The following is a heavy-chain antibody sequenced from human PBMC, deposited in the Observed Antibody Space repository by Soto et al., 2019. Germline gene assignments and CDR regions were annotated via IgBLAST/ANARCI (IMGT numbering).Heavy chain of an antibody. CDR2: IYYSGST. J-gene: IGHJ4*02. D-gene: IGHD6-6*01. CDR1: GGSISSYY. V-gene: IGHV4-59*01. CDR3: ARESIAAPWYFDY. Sequence: SETLSLTCTVSGGSISSYYWSWIRQPPGKGLEWIGYIYYSGSTNYNPSLKSRVTISVDTSKNQFSLKLSSVTAADTAVYYCARESIAAPWYFDYWGQGTLVTVSS.